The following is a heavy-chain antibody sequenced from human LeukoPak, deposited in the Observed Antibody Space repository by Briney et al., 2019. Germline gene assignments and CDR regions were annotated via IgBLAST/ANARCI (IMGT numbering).Heavy chain of an antibody. V-gene: IGHV3-33*01. Sequence: GRSLRLSCAASGFTFSSYGMHWVRQAPGKGLEWVAVIWYDGTNTYYADSVKGRFTISRDNSKNTMYLQMNSLRAEDTAVYYCARDFCSGGSCYPDAFDIWGQGTMVTVSS. CDR3: ARDFCSGGSCYPDAFDI. J-gene: IGHJ3*02. CDR2: IWYDGTNT. CDR1: GFTFSSYG. D-gene: IGHD2-15*01.